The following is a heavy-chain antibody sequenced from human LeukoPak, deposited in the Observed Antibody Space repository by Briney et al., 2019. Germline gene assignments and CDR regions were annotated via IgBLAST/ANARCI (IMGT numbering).Heavy chain of an antibody. D-gene: IGHD2-2*01. J-gene: IGHJ5*02. Sequence: SVKVSCKASGYTYISYGISWVRQAPGQGLEWMGGIIPIFGTANYAQKFQGRVTITADESTSTAYMELSSLRSEDTAVYYCARIVPGGVVPAAMPYNWFDPWGQGTLVTVSS. V-gene: IGHV1-69*13. CDR3: ARIVPGGVVPAAMPYNWFDP. CDR1: GYTYISYG. CDR2: IIPIFGTA.